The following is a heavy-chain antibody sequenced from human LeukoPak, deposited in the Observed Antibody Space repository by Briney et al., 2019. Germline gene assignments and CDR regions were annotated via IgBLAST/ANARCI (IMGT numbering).Heavy chain of an antibody. CDR2: INAGNGNT. Sequence: ASVKVSCMASGYTFTSYAMHWVRQAPGQRLEWMGWINAGNGNTKYSQKFQGRVTITRDTSASTAYMELSSLRSEDTAVYYCAREGSVVPAAILGYYYGMDVWGQGTTVTVSS. CDR3: AREGSVVPAAILGYYYGMDV. V-gene: IGHV1-3*01. D-gene: IGHD2-2*02. CDR1: GYTFTSYA. J-gene: IGHJ6*02.